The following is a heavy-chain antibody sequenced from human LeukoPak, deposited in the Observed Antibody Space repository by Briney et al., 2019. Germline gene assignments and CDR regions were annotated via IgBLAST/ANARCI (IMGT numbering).Heavy chain of an antibody. J-gene: IGHJ3*02. CDR1: GGTFSSYA. CDR2: IIPIFGTA. D-gene: IGHD6-13*01. V-gene: IGHV1-69*13. Sequence: GASVKVSCKASGGTFSSYAISWVRQAPGQGLEWMGGIIPIFGTANYAQKFQGRVTITADESTSTAYMELSSLRSEDTAVYYCARENSYSSSWTDAFDIWGQGTMVTVSS. CDR3: ARENSYSSSWTDAFDI.